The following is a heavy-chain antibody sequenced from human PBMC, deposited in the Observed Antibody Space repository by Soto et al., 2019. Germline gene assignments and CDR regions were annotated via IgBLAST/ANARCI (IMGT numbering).Heavy chain of an antibody. Sequence: RASETLSLTCTVSGGSISSYYWSWIRQPPGKGLEWIGYIYYSGSTNYNPSLKSRVTISVDTSKNQFSLKLSSVTAADTAVYYCARVVGGSSWEPYYYYYGMDVWGQGTTVTVSS. CDR3: ARVVGGSSWEPYYYYYGMDV. V-gene: IGHV4-59*01. J-gene: IGHJ6*02. CDR1: GGSISSYY. D-gene: IGHD6-13*01. CDR2: IYYSGST.